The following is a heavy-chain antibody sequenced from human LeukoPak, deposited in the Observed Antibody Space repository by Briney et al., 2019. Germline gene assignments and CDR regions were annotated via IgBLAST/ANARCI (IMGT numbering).Heavy chain of an antibody. J-gene: IGHJ6*03. D-gene: IGHD5-24*01. CDR3: TRSWVEMATYYYMDV. CDR1: GFTFGDYA. CDR2: IRSKAYGGTT. V-gene: IGHV3-49*03. Sequence: PGGSLRLSCTASGFTFGDYAMSWFRQAPGKGLEWVGFIRSKAYGGTTEYAASVKGRFTISRDDSKSIAYLQMNSLKTEDKAVYYCTRSWVEMATYYYMDVWGKGTTVTVSS.